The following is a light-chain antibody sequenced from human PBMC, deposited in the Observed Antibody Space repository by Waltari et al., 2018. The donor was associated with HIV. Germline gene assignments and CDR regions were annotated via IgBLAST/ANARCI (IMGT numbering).Light chain of an antibody. CDR2: DVN. CDR3: SSYSSTPRTSAFGRGNLA. CDR1: SNDVGGYKY. V-gene: IGLV2-14*03. Sequence: QSALTQPASVSGSPGQSITISCTGTSNDVGGYKYVSWYQQHPGKAPKPIIYDVNNRPSGVSYPFYCSKDGNTGFPTLSWLQGEDGADYYWSSYSSTPRTSAFGRGNLAFGRGTKVTVL. J-gene: IGLJ6*01.